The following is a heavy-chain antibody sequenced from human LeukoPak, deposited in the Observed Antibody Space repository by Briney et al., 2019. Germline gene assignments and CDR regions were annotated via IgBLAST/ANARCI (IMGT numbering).Heavy chain of an antibody. J-gene: IGHJ4*02. Sequence: SVKVSCKASGFTFTSHDYNWVRQAPGQGLEWMGGIIPIFGTANYAQKFQGRVTITADESTSTAYMELSSLRSEDTAVYYCASSSPLSSSPFDYWGQGTLVTVSS. V-gene: IGHV1-69*13. CDR3: ASSSPLSSSPFDY. CDR1: GFTFTSHD. D-gene: IGHD2-2*01. CDR2: IIPIFGTA.